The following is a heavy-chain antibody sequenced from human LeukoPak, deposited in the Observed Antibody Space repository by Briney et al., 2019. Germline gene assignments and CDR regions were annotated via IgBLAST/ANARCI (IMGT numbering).Heavy chain of an antibody. CDR1: GYSFTTYW. CDR2: IYPGDSDT. J-gene: IGHJ3*02. Sequence: GESLKISCKGSGYSFTTYWIGWVRQMPGKGLEWMGIIYPGDSDTRYSPSFQGQVTISADKSISTAYLQCSSLKASDTAIYYCASPRPGSQLHAFDIWGQGTMVTVSS. CDR3: ASPRPGSQLHAFDI. D-gene: IGHD6-6*01. V-gene: IGHV5-51*01.